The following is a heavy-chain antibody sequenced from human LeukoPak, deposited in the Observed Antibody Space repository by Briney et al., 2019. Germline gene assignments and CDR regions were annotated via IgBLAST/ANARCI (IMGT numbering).Heavy chain of an antibody. V-gene: IGHV3-53*01. J-gene: IGHJ4*02. Sequence: GGSLRLSCAASGFTVSSNYMSWVRQAPGKGLEWVSVIYNAGGTYYADSVKGRFTISRDNSKNTLYLQMNSLRAEDTAVYYCARDRGGHYNTMVPFDYWGQGTLVTVSS. D-gene: IGHD3-10*01. CDR2: IYNAGGT. CDR3: ARDRGGHYNTMVPFDY. CDR1: GFTVSSNY.